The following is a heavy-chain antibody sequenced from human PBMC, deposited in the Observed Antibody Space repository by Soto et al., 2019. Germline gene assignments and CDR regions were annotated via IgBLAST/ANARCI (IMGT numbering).Heavy chain of an antibody. J-gene: IGHJ5*02. Sequence: QITLKESGPTLVKPTQTLTLTCTFSGFSLNSGGAGVGWIRQPPGKGLEWLALIYWNDDKRYSPSMRSRLTITKDTSKNQVVLLMTDMDPVDTATYYCAHRGYGDYPRDNWFDPGGQGALVTVSS. CDR2: IYWNDDK. CDR3: AHRGYGDYPRDNWFDP. D-gene: IGHD4-17*01. CDR1: GFSLNSGGAG. V-gene: IGHV2-5*01.